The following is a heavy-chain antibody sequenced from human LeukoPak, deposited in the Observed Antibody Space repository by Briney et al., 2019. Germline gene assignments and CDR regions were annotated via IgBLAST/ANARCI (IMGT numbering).Heavy chain of an antibody. J-gene: IGHJ5*02. CDR3: ARARGYSSGFFPARNWFDP. Sequence: SETLSLTCTVSGGSISSGDYYWSWIRQPPGKGLEWIGSIYYSGSTYYNPSLKSRVTISVDTSKNQFSLKLSSVTAADTAVYYCARARGYSSGFFPARNWFDPWGQGTLVTVSS. D-gene: IGHD6-19*01. V-gene: IGHV4-39*07. CDR1: GGSISSGDYY. CDR2: IYYSGST.